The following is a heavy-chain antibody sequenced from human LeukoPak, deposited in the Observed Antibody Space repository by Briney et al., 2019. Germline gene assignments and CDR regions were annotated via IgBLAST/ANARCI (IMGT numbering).Heavy chain of an antibody. D-gene: IGHD2-21*02. CDR2: LMTNGGI. CDR1: GAYINNYH. J-gene: IGHJ6*04. CDR3: TTDQRDSRMDV. Sequence: SETLSLTCSVSGAYINNYHWSWIRQPAGKGLEWIGRLMTNGGINYNPSLKSRVTMSLDTPRNQFSLKLSSVTAADTAIYYCTTDQRDSRMDVWGKGTTVIVSS. V-gene: IGHV4-4*07.